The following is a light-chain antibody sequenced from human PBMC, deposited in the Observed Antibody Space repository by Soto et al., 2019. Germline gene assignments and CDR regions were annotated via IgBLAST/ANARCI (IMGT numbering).Light chain of an antibody. V-gene: IGKV1-39*01. CDR2: DAS. CDR1: QSVSNY. CDR3: QQSYYNPT. Sequence: DIQMTQSPSSLSASVGDRVTITCRASQSVSNYLHWYQQKPGKAPNLLIYDASSLQSGVPSRFSGSGSGTDFTLTISSLHHEEFATYYCQQSYYNPTFGQGTRVEIK. J-gene: IGKJ1*01.